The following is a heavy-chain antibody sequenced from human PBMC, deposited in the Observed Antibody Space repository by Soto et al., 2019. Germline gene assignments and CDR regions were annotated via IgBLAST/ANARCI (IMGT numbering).Heavy chain of an antibody. D-gene: IGHD5-12*01. J-gene: IGHJ3*02. CDR3: ARINLAQTSGYDKDAFDI. CDR1: GFSLSTSGMC. Sequence: VSGPTLVNPTQTLTLTCTFSGFSLSTSGMCVSWIRQPPGKALEWLARIDWDDDKYYSTSLKTRLTISKDTSKNQVVLTMTNMDPVDTATYYCARINLAQTSGYDKDAFDIWGQGTMVTVSS. CDR2: IDWDDDK. V-gene: IGHV2-70*11.